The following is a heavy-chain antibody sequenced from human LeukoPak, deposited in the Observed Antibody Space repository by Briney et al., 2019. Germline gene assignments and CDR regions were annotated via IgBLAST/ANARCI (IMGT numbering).Heavy chain of an antibody. CDR1: GFTFREYA. J-gene: IGHJ4*02. Sequence: GGSLRLSCAASGFTFREYAMHWIRQVPGKGPEWISLIKAGGRAYYAPSVRGRFSISRDNSENSVYLQMTNLRPEDSALYFCVKEAGDSWGQGTLVTVSS. CDR3: VKEAGDS. CDR2: IKAGGRA. V-gene: IGHV3-43D*04. D-gene: IGHD3-16*01.